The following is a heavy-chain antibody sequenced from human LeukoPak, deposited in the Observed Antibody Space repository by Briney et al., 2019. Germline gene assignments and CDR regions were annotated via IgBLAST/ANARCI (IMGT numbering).Heavy chain of an antibody. J-gene: IGHJ4*02. D-gene: IGHD3-22*01. CDR2: ISGGGGST. CDR3: AKSYDISRFYPY. CDR1: GFTFSTFA. Sequence: GGSLRLSCAASGFTFSTFAMSWVRQTPGKGLEWVSVISGGGGSTDYADFVKGRFTVSRDNSKNTLYLQMDSLTVEDTAVYYCAKSYDISRFYPYWGQGTLVTVSS. V-gene: IGHV3-23*01.